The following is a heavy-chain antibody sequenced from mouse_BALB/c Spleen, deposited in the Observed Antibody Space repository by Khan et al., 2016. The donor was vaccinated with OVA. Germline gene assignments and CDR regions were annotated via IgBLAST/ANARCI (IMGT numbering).Heavy chain of an antibody. V-gene: IGHV5-9-4*01. CDR1: GFTFSSYA. Sequence: EVELVESGGGLVKPGGSLKLSCAASGFTFSSYAMSWVRQSPEKRLEWVAEISSGGSYTYYPDTVTGRFTISRDNAKNTLYLEMSSLRSEDTAMYYCARDGYEGFAYWSQGTLVTVAA. D-gene: IGHD2-2*01. CDR2: ISSGGSYT. CDR3: ARDGYEGFAY. J-gene: IGHJ3*01.